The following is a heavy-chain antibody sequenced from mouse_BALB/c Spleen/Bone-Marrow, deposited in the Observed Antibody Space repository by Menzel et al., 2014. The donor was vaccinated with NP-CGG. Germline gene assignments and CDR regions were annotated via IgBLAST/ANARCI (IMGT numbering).Heavy chain of an antibody. CDR3: ALQAY. V-gene: IGHV2-5*01. J-gene: IGHJ3*01. CDR1: GFSLTNYG. CDR2: IWRGGST. Sequence: VKLVESGPGLVAPSQSLSITCTISGFSLTNYGVHWVRQPPGKGLEWLVVIWRGGSTGYNAAFMSRLSITKDNSKSQVFFKMNSLQADDNAIYYCALQAYWGQGTLVTVSA.